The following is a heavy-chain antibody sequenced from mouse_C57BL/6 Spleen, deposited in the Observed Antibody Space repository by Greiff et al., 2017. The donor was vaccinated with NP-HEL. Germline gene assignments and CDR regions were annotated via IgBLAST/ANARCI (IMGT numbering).Heavy chain of an antibody. V-gene: IGHV14-3*01. CDR3: ARSPITTVVAKYYYAMDY. J-gene: IGHJ4*01. D-gene: IGHD1-1*01. CDR2: IDPANGNT. CDR1: GFNIKNTY. Sequence: EVQLQQSVAELVRPGASVKLSCTASGFNIKNTYMHWVKQRPEQGLEWIGRIDPANGNTKYAPKVQGQATITADTSSNTAYLHLSSLTSEYTAIYYCARSPITTVVAKYYYAMDYWGQGTSVTVSS.